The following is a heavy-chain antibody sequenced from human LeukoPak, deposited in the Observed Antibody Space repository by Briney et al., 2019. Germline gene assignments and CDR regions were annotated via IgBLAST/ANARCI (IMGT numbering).Heavy chain of an antibody. CDR2: ISAYNGNT. CDR1: GYTFTSYG. D-gene: IGHD2-2*01. V-gene: IGHV1-18*01. Sequence: GASVKVSCKASGYTFTSYGISWVRQAPGQGLEWMGWISAYNGNTNYAQKLQGRVTMTTDTSTSTAYMELRSLRSDDTAVYYCARGIYCSSTSCSDYFDYWGQGTLVTVSS. J-gene: IGHJ4*02. CDR3: ARGIYCSSTSCSDYFDY.